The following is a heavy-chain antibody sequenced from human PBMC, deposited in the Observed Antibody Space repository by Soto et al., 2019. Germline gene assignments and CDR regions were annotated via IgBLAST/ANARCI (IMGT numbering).Heavy chain of an antibody. CDR3: AKDLWEGDAITYYYMDV. V-gene: IGHV5-51*01. CDR1: GYSFAGYW. J-gene: IGHJ6*03. D-gene: IGHD5-12*01. Sequence: PGESLKISCKGSGYSFAGYWIAWVRQMPGKGLEWMGIIYPDNSDTRYSRSFQGQVTISADKSIRTAYLQWSSLKASDTAVYYCAKDLWEGDAITYYYMDVWGKGTTVTVSS. CDR2: IYPDNSDT.